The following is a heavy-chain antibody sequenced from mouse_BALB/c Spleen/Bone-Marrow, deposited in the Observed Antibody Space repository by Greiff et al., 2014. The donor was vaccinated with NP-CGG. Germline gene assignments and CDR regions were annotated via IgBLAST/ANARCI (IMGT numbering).Heavy chain of an antibody. J-gene: IGHJ4*01. CDR2: IRNKAYGYTT. CDR1: GFTFTDYY. V-gene: IGHV7-3*02. Sequence: EVKVVESGGGLVQPGGSLRLSCTTSGFTFTDYYMSWVRQPPGKALEWLAFIRNKAYGYTTEYSASVRGRFTISRDNSQSILYLQINTQRAEDSATYYCARFPMDYWGQGTSVTVSS. CDR3: ARFPMDY.